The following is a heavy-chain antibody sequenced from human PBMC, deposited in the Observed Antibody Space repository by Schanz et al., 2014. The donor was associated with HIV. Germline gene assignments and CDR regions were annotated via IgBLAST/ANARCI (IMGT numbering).Heavy chain of an antibody. V-gene: IGHV1-18*01. D-gene: IGHD1-20*01. J-gene: IGHJ4*02. CDR3: AREGDGASITGTADY. Sequence: QVQLVQSGAEVKKPGASVEVSCKASGYTFTSYSISWVRQAPGQGLEWMGWIIPIFGTTNYAQKFQGRVTITADKSTTTSYMELRSLSSDDTAVYYCAREGDGASITGTADYWGQGTLVTVSS. CDR1: GYTFTSYS. CDR2: IIPIFGTT.